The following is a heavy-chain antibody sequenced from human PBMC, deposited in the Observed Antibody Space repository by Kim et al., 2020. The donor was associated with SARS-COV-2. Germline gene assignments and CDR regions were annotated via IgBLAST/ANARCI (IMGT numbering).Heavy chain of an antibody. CDR3: ARRGDPFDY. CDR1: GFTFSSYG. J-gene: IGHJ4*02. V-gene: IGHV3-33*05. CDR2: ISYDGSNK. D-gene: IGHD4-17*01. Sequence: GGSLRLSFAASGFTFSSYGMHWVRQAPGKGLEWVAVISYDGSNKYYADSVKGRFTISRDNSKNTLYLQMNSLRAEDTAVYYCARRGDPFDYWGQGTLVTVSS.